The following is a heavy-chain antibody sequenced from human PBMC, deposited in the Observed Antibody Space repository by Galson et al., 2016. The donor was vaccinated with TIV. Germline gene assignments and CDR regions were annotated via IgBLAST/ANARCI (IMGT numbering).Heavy chain of an antibody. Sequence: PALVKPTQTLTLTCTFSGFSLNTSGMRVNWIRQPPGKALEWLARIDWDDDKFYSTSLKSRLTISKDTSKNQVVLRMMNLDPEDTATYFCARSTARGACIDYWGQGTLVTVSS. V-gene: IGHV2-70*04. J-gene: IGHJ4*02. CDR1: GFSLNTSGMR. CDR2: IDWDDDK. D-gene: IGHD3-10*01. CDR3: ARSTARGACIDY.